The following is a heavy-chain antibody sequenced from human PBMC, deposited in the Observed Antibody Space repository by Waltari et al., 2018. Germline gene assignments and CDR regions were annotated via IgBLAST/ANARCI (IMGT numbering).Heavy chain of an antibody. CDR1: GFTFNSYA. D-gene: IGHD3-10*01. Sequence: QVQVVESGGGVVQPGRSLRLSCAASGFTFNSYAMHWVRQVPGKWLGGLAVPWSKGITDYYADTVNGRFTISRDNSKNTLYLQINSLRAEDTVVYYCAREAYGFDHWGQGTLVTVSS. CDR2: PWSKGITD. CDR3: AREAYGFDH. J-gene: IGHJ4*02. V-gene: IGHV3-33*01.